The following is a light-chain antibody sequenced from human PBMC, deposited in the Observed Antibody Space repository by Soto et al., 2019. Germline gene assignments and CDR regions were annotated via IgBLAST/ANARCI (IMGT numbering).Light chain of an antibody. CDR3: MQALQTPLT. J-gene: IGKJ4*01. Sequence: DIVMTQSPLSLPVTPGEPASISCRSSQSLLHRNGYNYLDWYLQKPGQSPQLLIHLGSNRASGVRDRFSGSGSGTDFTLKISRVEAEDVGVYYCMQALQTPLTFGGGTNVEIK. CDR2: LGS. CDR1: QSLLHRNGYNY. V-gene: IGKV2-28*01.